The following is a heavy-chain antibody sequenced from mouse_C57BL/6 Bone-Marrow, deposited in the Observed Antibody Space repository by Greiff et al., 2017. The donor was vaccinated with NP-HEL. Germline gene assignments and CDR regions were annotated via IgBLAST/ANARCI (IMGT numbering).Heavy chain of an antibody. CDR2: SYWDDDK. D-gene: IGHD4-1*01. CDR1: GFSLSTSGMG. V-gene: IGHV8-12*01. J-gene: IGHJ3*01. CDR3: ARRTGTYFAY. Sequence: QVTLKVSGPGILQSSQTLSLTCSFSGFSLSTSGMGVSWIRQPSGKGLEWLAHSYWDDDKRYNPSLKRRLTISKDTSRNQVFLKITSVDTADTATYYCARRTGTYFAYWGQGTLVTVSA.